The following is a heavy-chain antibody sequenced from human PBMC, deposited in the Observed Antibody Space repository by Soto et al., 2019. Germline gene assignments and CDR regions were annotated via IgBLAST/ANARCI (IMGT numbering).Heavy chain of an antibody. CDR2: IYWDDDK. CDR1: AFSLSTSGVG. Sequence: QITLKESGPTLVKPTQTLTLTCTFSAFSLSTSGVGVGWIRQPPGKALEWQTFIYWDDDKRYSPSLKSRLTITTDPCKSHVGLTMTKMDLLASAIYYCVLLVTDGITYYFDSWCQGTLVTISS. J-gene: IGHJ4*02. D-gene: IGHD2-21*01. CDR3: VLLVTDGITYYFDS. V-gene: IGHV2-5*02.